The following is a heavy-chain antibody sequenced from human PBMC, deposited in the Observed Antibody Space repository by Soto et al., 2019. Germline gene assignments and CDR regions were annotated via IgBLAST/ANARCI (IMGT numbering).Heavy chain of an antibody. D-gene: IGHD3-10*01. V-gene: IGHV1-18*04. CDR2: ISAYNGDA. CDR1: GYTFTSHG. Sequence: ASVQVSCKTSGYTFTSHGIGWVRWAPGRGLERMGWISAYNGDAKYAQRVQDRVSLSTDTSTATAYLDLRSLRFDDTALYFCARTHWQPDYLGGFDFWGQGTPVTVSS. CDR3: ARTHWQPDYLGGFDF. J-gene: IGHJ4*02.